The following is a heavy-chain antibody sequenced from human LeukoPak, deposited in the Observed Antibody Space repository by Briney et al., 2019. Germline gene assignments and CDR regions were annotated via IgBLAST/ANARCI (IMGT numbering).Heavy chain of an antibody. CDR3: AKGSTSSGSLVDY. CDR2: IYSGGST. Sequence: GGSLRLSCAASGFTVSSNYMSWVRQAPGKGLEWVSVIYSGGSTYYADSAKGRFTISRDNSKNTLYLQMNSLRAEDTAVYYCAKGSTSSGSLVDYWGQGTLVTVSS. V-gene: IGHV3-53*01. CDR1: GFTVSSNY. D-gene: IGHD1-26*01. J-gene: IGHJ4*02.